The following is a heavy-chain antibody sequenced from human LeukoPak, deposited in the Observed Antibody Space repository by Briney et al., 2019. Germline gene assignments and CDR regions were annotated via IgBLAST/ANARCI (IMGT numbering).Heavy chain of an antibody. V-gene: IGHV3-53*05. CDR1: GFSVSTNY. CDR2: IYTDGST. CDR3: TDAVAG. D-gene: IGHD4-23*01. J-gene: IGHJ4*02. Sequence: GGSLRLSCAVSGFSVSTNYVTWVRQPPGKGLEWVSVIYTDGSTYYADSVKGRFTISRDNSKNTLYLQMSSLRAEDTAVYYCTDAVAGWGQGTLVTVSS.